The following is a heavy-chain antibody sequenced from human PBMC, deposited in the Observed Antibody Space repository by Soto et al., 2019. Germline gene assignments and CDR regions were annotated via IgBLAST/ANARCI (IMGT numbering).Heavy chain of an antibody. CDR1: GLTFSSYW. Sequence: EVQLVESGGALVQPGGSLRLSCAASGLTFSSYWMHWVRQAPGKGLVWVSRINTDGSSTTYADSVKGRFTISRDNTKNTLYLQMNSLRVEDTAVYYCARASGSNIHFDYWGQGTLVTVSS. D-gene: IGHD1-26*01. CDR2: INTDGSST. J-gene: IGHJ4*02. V-gene: IGHV3-74*01. CDR3: ARASGSNIHFDY.